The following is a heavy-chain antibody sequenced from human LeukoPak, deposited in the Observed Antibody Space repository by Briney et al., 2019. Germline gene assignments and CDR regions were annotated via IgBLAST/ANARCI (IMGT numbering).Heavy chain of an antibody. Sequence: SETLSLTCTVSGGSISSYYWSWIRQPPGKGLEWIGYIYYSGSTNYNPSLKSRVTISVDTSKNQFSLKLGSVTAADTAVYYCARSEGGGFSWGQGTLVTVSS. CDR2: IYYSGST. V-gene: IGHV4-59*01. J-gene: IGHJ5*02. CDR1: GGSISSYY. CDR3: ARSEGGGFS.